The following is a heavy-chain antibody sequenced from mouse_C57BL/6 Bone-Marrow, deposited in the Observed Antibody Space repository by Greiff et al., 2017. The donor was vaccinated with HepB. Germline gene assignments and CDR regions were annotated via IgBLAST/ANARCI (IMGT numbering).Heavy chain of an antibody. V-gene: IGHV2-9-1*01. CDR2: IWTGGGT. Sequence: VKLVESGPGLVAPSQSLSITCTVSGFSLTSYAISWVRQPPGKGLEWLGVIWTGGGTNYNSALKSRLSISKDNSKSQVFLKMNSLQTDDTARYYCARNWRDYYGSGPMDYWGQGTSVTVSS. CDR1: GFSLTSYA. J-gene: IGHJ4*01. CDR3: ARNWRDYYGSGPMDY. D-gene: IGHD1-1*01.